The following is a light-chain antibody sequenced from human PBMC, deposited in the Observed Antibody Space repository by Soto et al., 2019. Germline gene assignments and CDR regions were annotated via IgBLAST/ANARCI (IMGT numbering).Light chain of an antibody. V-gene: IGLV1-51*01. CDR2: DND. J-gene: IGLJ3*02. CDR3: ASWDGSLTTVV. Sequence: QSVLTQPPSVSAAPGQKVSISCSGRSSNIANNYVSWYQHLPRTAPKLLIYDNDKRPSGIPARFSASKSGTSATLGISGLQTGDEAVYFCASWDGSLTTVVFGGGTKVTVL. CDR1: SSNIANNY.